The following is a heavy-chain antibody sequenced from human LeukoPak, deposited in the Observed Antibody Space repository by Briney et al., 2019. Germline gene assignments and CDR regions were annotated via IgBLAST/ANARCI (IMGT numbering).Heavy chain of an antibody. Sequence: GRSLRLSCAASGFTFSSYATHWVRQAPGKGLEWVAVISYDGSNKYYADSVKGRFTISRDNSKNTLYLQMNSLRAEDTAVYYCAIVGATIDYWGQGTLVTVSS. J-gene: IGHJ4*02. V-gene: IGHV3-30*04. CDR1: GFTFSSYA. D-gene: IGHD1-26*01. CDR2: ISYDGSNK. CDR3: AIVGATIDY.